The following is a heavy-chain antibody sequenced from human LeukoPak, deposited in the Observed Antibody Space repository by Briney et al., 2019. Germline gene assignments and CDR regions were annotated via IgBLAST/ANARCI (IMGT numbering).Heavy chain of an antibody. V-gene: IGHV3-66*01. J-gene: IGHJ6*02. CDR3: AREYQLLYGMDV. D-gene: IGHD2-2*02. CDR1: GFTVSSNY. CDR2: IYSGGST. Sequence: PGGYLRLSCAASGFTVSSNYMSWVRQAPGKGLEWVSVIYSGGSTYYADSVKGRFTISRDNSKNTLYLQMNSLRAEDTAVYYCAREYQLLYGMDVWGQGTAVTVSS.